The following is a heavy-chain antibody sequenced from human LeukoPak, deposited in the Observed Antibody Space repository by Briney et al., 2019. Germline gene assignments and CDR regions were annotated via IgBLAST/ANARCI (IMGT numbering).Heavy chain of an antibody. CDR3: AKDLYFDP. V-gene: IGHV3-30*18. CDR2: ISHDGSEK. CDR1: GFSISTYG. Sequence: PGGSLRLSCAASGFSISTYGMHWVRQAPGKGLGWVAMISHDGSEKYYVDSAKGRFTISRDNSKNTLYLQMNSLRGEDTAMYYCAKDLYFDPWGQGTLVTVSS. J-gene: IGHJ5*02.